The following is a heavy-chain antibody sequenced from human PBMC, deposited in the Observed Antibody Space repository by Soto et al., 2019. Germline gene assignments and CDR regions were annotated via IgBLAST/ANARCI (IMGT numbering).Heavy chain of an antibody. Sequence: QVELQESGPGLVKPSQTLSLTCTVSGGSISSGAYYWSWIRHHPGKGLEWIGYIYYSGSTYYNPSLKSRVTISVDTSKNQFSLKLSSVTAADTAVYYCAGDRVATESWLDPWGQGTLVTVSS. CDR3: AGDRVATESWLDP. D-gene: IGHD3-3*01. CDR2: IYYSGST. CDR1: GGSISSGAYY. J-gene: IGHJ5*02. V-gene: IGHV4-31*03.